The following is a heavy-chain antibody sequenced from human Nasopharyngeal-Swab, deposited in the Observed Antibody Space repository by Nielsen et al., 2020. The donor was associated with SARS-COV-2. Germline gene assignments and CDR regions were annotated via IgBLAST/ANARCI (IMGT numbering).Heavy chain of an antibody. V-gene: IGHV3-21*01. CDR2: ISSSSSYI. J-gene: IGHJ4*02. CDR1: GFTFSSYS. Sequence: GSLQISCAASGFTFSSYSMNWVRPAPGKGLEWVSSISSSSSYIYYADSVKGRFTISRDNAKNSLYLQMNSLRAEDTAVYYCARDGGGCSSTSCYTWGQGTLVTVSS. CDR3: ARDGGGCSSTSCYT. D-gene: IGHD2-2*02.